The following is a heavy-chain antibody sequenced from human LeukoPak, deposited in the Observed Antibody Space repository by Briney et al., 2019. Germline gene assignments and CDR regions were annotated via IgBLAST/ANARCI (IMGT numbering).Heavy chain of an antibody. Sequence: GGSLRLSCAASGFTFSDYYMNWIRQTPGRGLEWVGRIKSKSDGGTTDYAAPVKGRFTISRDDSENTLYLQMNSLKTEDTAVYYCTTAVGVGASNFDSWGQGTLVTVSS. CDR2: IKSKSDGGTT. V-gene: IGHV3-15*01. CDR3: TTAVGVGASNFDS. CDR1: GFTFSDYY. J-gene: IGHJ4*02. D-gene: IGHD1-26*01.